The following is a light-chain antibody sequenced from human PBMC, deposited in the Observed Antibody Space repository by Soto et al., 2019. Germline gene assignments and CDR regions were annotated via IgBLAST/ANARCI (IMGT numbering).Light chain of an antibody. CDR3: QQYYGAPLT. J-gene: IGKJ4*01. V-gene: IGKV4-1*01. CDR1: QSLLYSLNNKNY. CDR2: WAS. Sequence: DIVMTQSPDSLAVSLGERATINCKSSQSLLYSLNNKNYLAWYQQKPGQPPKLLIHWASTREYGVPDRFTGSGSGTDFTLTISSLQDEDVAVYYCQQYYGAPLTFGGGTKVEIK.